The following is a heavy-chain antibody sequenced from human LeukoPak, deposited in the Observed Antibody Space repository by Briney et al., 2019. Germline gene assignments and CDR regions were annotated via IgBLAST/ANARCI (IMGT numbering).Heavy chain of an antibody. D-gene: IGHD5-12*01. J-gene: IGHJ4*02. Sequence: ASVEVSCKASGGTFSSYAISWVRQAPGQGLEWMGWVNPNSGNTGYAQNFQGRVTMTTNTSISTAYMELSSLRSEDTAVYYCASYSGYGKWGQGTLVTVSS. V-gene: IGHV1-8*02. CDR1: GGTFSSYA. CDR3: ASYSGYGK. CDR2: VNPNSGNT.